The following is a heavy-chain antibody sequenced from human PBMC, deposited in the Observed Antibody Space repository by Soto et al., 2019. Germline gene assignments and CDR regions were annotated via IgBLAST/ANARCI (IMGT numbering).Heavy chain of an antibody. CDR2: IIPIFGTA. J-gene: IGHJ5*02. CDR1: GGTFSSYA. V-gene: IGHV1-69*01. Sequence: QVQLVQSGAEVKKPGSSVKVSCKASGGTFSSYAISWVRQAPGQGLEWMGGIIPIFGTANYAQKFQGRATITADESTSTAYMELSSLRSEDTAVYYCARDLTTVTTGGNWFDPWGQGTLVTVSS. D-gene: IGHD4-4*01. CDR3: ARDLTTVTTGGNWFDP.